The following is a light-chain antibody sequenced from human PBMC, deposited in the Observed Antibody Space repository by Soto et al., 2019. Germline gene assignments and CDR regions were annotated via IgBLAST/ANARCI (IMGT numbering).Light chain of an antibody. CDR3: QQYNNWPPIT. J-gene: IGKJ5*01. CDR1: QSVSSN. V-gene: IGKV3-15*01. Sequence: EIVMTQSPATLSVSPGERATLSCRASQSVSSNLAWYQQKPDQAPRLLIYGAATRATGIPARFSGSRSGTEFTLTISSLQSEDFAVYYCQQYNNWPPITFGQGTRLEIK. CDR2: GAA.